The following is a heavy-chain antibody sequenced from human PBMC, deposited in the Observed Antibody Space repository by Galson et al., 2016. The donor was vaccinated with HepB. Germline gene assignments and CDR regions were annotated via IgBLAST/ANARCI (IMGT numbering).Heavy chain of an antibody. CDR3: ARGLDATMGGGWHYGMDV. J-gene: IGHJ6*02. V-gene: IGHV3-7*01. CDR1: GFTFSDYW. Sequence: SLRLSCAASGFTFSDYWMNWVRQAPGKGLEWVANIRPEGGGKNYVDSVKGRFTISRDNPKKSLYLQMNILRAEDTAAYYCARGLDATMGGGWHYGMDVWGQGTTVTVSS. D-gene: IGHD5-18*01. CDR2: IRPEGGGK.